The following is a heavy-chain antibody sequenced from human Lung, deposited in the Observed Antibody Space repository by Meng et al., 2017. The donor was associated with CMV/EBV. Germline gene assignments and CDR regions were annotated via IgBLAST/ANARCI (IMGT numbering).Heavy chain of an antibody. CDR3: ARYVPNGSFWYFDF. CDR2: ISVKNGEA. V-gene: IGHV1-18*01. J-gene: IGHJ2*01. CDR1: GYIFTNYD. D-gene: IGHD6-13*01. Sequence: QVQLVQSGAAAKKPGASMKVSCKASGYIFTNYDISWVRQAPGQGLEWMGWISVKNGEAKYPQNFQGRVTMTTDTTTSTAYMELRSLTSDDTAVYYCARYVPNGSFWYFDFWGRGTLVTVSS.